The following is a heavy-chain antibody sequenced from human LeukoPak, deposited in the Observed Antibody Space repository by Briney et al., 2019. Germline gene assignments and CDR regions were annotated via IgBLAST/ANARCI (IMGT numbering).Heavy chain of an antibody. CDR3: GRDDYYGSGSTYNPHLDH. CDR1: GYTFTGYY. Sequence: ASVAFSFTASGYTFTGYYMHWVRQAPGQGMEWMGWISAYSGNTKYVENFQGSLNMTTDTSTNMAYMDLRSLSCDDTAVYCCGRDDYYGSGSTYNPHLDHWGQGKLVTVSS. J-gene: IGHJ4*02. V-gene: IGHV1-18*04. D-gene: IGHD3-10*01. CDR2: ISAYSGNT.